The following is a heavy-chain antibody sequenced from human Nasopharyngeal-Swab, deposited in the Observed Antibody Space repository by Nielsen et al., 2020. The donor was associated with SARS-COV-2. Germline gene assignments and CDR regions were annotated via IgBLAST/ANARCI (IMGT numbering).Heavy chain of an antibody. CDR3: AKDRYRLNYYDSSLDAFDI. J-gene: IGHJ3*02. V-gene: IGHV3-9*01. CDR2: ISWNSGRI. D-gene: IGHD3-22*01. CDR1: GFTFDDYA. Sequence: SLKISRAASGFTFDDYAMHWVRQAPGKGLEWVSGISWNSGRIGYADSVKGRFTISRDNAKNSLYLQMNSLRAEDTALYYCAKDRYRLNYYDSSLDAFDIWGQGTMVTVSS.